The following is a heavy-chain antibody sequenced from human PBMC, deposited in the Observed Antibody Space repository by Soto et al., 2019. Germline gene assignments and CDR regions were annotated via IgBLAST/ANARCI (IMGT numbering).Heavy chain of an antibody. CDR3: ARTPTTVTYNWFDP. Sequence: QVQLQQSGPGLVKPSQTLSLTCAISGDSVSSNSAAWNWIRQSPSRGLEWLGRTYYRSKWYNDYAVSVKSRITITPATSKNQFSLQLNSVTPEDTAVYYCARTPTTVTYNWFDPWGQGTLVTVSS. CDR1: GDSVSSNSAA. J-gene: IGHJ5*02. D-gene: IGHD4-17*01. CDR2: TYYRSKWYN. V-gene: IGHV6-1*01.